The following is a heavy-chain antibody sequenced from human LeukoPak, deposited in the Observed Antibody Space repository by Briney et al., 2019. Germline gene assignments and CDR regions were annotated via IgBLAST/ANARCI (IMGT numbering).Heavy chain of an antibody. CDR3: ARGQVPAARGYNWFDP. V-gene: IGHV4-34*01. CDR2: INARGDT. Sequence: PSETLSLTCAVYGGSFSGYYWSWIRQPPGKGLEWIGEINARGDTNFNPSLKSRVTMSVDTSKNQFSLTLTSMIAADTAVYYCARGQVPAARGYNWFDPWGQGTLVTVSS. CDR1: GGSFSGYY. J-gene: IGHJ5*02. D-gene: IGHD2-2*01.